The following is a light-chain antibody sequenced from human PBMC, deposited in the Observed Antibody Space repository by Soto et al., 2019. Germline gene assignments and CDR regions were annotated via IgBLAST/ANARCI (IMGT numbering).Light chain of an antibody. CDR2: AAS. CDR1: QSISSY. V-gene: IGKV1-39*01. CDR3: HQGYT. Sequence: DIQMTQSPSSLSASVGDRVTITCRASQSISSYLNWYQQKPGKAPKLLIYAASSLQSGVPSRFSGSGSGTDFTLTISSLQPEDFATYYCHQGYTFGKGTKLEIK. J-gene: IGKJ2*01.